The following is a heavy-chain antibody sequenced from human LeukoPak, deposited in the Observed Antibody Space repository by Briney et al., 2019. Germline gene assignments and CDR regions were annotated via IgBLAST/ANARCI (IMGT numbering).Heavy chain of an antibody. V-gene: IGHV3-74*01. Sequence: PGGSLRLSCVASEFTFRAYWMHWVRQAPDKGLVWVARIKFDGSTTNYADSVEGRFTISRDDAKNTMYLQMNSLRAEDTAIYYCARDYYGSLDYWGQGTLVAVSS. CDR3: ARDYYGSLDY. CDR1: EFTFRAYW. J-gene: IGHJ4*02. D-gene: IGHD3-10*01. CDR2: IKFDGSTT.